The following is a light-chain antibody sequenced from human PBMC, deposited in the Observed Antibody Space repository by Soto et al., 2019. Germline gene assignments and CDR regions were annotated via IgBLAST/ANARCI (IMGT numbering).Light chain of an antibody. CDR1: ISDVGTYNY. CDR2: EVT. J-gene: IGLJ1*01. V-gene: IGLV2-14*01. Sequence: QSVLTQPASVSGSPGLSITVTYTGTISDVGTYNYVSWYQQHPGKAPKLMIYEVTKRPSGVSTRFSGSKSGNTASLTISGLQAEDEADYYCSSYTGTITPYIFGSGTKLTVL. CDR3: SSYTGTITPYI.